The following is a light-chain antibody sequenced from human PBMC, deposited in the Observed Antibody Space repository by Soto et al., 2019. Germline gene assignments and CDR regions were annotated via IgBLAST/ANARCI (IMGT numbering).Light chain of an antibody. Sequence: DLQMTQSPSSLSASVGDRVTITCRASQSIRSHLNWFQQKPGKAPKVLIYAASSLQSGVPSRFSGSGSGTDFTLTISSLQPEDFATYFCQQSYNTPRTFGQGTMLEIK. J-gene: IGKJ2*01. CDR3: QQSYNTPRT. CDR2: AAS. V-gene: IGKV1-39*01. CDR1: QSIRSH.